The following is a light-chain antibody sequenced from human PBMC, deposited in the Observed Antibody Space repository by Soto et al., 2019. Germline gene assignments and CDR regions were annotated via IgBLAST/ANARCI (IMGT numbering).Light chain of an antibody. CDR1: QSVSSSY. Sequence: IALTQSPGTLSLSPGERATLSCRASQSVSSSYLAWYQQKPGQAPRLLIFGTSHRATDIPDRFSGSGSESDFTLTITRVEPEDFAVYFCQQYSDSAWTFGQGTKVDIK. CDR3: QQYSDSAWT. CDR2: GTS. V-gene: IGKV3-20*01. J-gene: IGKJ1*01.